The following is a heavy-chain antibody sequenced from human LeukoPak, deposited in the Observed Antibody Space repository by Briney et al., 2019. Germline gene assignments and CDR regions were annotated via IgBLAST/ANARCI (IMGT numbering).Heavy chain of an antibody. V-gene: IGHV1-2*02. CDR3: ARVATGYDAFDI. CDR2: INPNSGGT. D-gene: IGHD3-9*01. Sequence: ASVKVSCKASGYTFTGYYMHWVRQAPGQGLEWMGWINPNSGGTNYAQKFQGRVTMTRDTSIGTAYMELSRLRSDDTAVYYCARVATGYDAFDIWGQGTMVTVSS. CDR1: GYTFTGYY. J-gene: IGHJ3*02.